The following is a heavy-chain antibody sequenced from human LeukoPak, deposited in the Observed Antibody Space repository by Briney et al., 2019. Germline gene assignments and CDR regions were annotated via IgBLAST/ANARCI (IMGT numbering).Heavy chain of an antibody. CDR2: IYYSGST. V-gene: IGHV4-39*07. J-gene: IGHJ5*02. CDR1: GGSISSSSYY. Sequence: SETLSLTCTVSGGSISSSSYYWGWIRQPPGKGLEWIGSIYYSGSTYYNPSLKSRVTISVDTSKNQFSLKLSSVTAADTAVYYCARVLRKYSSGWYEVWGWFDPWGQGTLVTVSS. CDR3: ARVLRKYSSGWYEVWGWFDP. D-gene: IGHD6-19*01.